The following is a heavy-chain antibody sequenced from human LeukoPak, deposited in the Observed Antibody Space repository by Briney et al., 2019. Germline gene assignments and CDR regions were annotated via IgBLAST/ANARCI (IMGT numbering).Heavy chain of an antibody. J-gene: IGHJ4*02. CDR1: GYTFTGYY. V-gene: IGHV1-2*02. D-gene: IGHD3-3*01. CDR3: ARLLYDFWSGYYDY. CDR2: INPNSGGT. Sequence: ASVKVSCKASGYTFTGYYMHWVRQAPGQGLEWMGWINPNSGGTNYAQKFQGRVTMTRDTSISTAYMEQSRLRSDDTAVYYCARLLYDFWSGYYDYWGQGTLVTVSS.